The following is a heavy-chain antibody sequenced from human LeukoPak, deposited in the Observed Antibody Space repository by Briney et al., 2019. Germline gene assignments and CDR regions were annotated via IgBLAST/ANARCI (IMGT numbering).Heavy chain of an antibody. D-gene: IGHD6-19*01. CDR3: ARDIKNRGWSAPRTDY. J-gene: IGHJ4*02. V-gene: IGHV1-18*01. CDR2: ISAYNGNT. CDR1: GYTFTSYG. Sequence: ASVKVSCKASGYTFTSYGISWVRQAPGQGLEWMGWISAYNGNTNYAQKLQGRVTMTTDTSTSTAYMELRSLRSDDTAVYYCARDIKNRGWSAPRTDYWGQGTLVTVSS.